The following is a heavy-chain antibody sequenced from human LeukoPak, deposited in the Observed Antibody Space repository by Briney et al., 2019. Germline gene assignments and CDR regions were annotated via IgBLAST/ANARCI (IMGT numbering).Heavy chain of an antibody. CDR1: GGSISSYY. Sequence: SETLSLTCTVSGGSISSYYWSWIRQPPGKGLEWIGYIYYSGSTYYNPSLKSRVTISVDTSKNQFSLKLSSVTAADTAVYYCAGGSGSYSEYYFDYWGQGTLVTVSS. D-gene: IGHD3-10*01. CDR2: IYYSGST. V-gene: IGHV4-59*04. CDR3: AGGSGSYSEYYFDY. J-gene: IGHJ4*02.